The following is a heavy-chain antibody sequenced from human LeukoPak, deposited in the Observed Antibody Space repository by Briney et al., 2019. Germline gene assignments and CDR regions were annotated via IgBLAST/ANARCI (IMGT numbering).Heavy chain of an antibody. CDR3: ARDKSGPTARYDVFEI. D-gene: IGHD1-26*01. J-gene: IGHJ3*02. CDR1: GGSITNNY. V-gene: IGHV4-59*01. CDR2: IYYGGGT. Sequence: KPSETLSLTCTVSGGSITNNYWNWHWIRQPQGRGLEWIGYIYYGGGTNYNPSLRSRVTIAVDKSNNQVSLKLNSVTAADTAMYYCARDKSGPTARYDVFEIWGQGTMVTVSS.